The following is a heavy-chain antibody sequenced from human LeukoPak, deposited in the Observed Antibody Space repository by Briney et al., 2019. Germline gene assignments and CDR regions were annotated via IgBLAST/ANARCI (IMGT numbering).Heavy chain of an antibody. CDR3: ARRAYDFWSGHGAFDI. V-gene: IGHV4-34*01. CDR2: INHSGST. D-gene: IGHD3-3*01. Sequence: PSETLSLTCAVYGGSFSGYYWSWIRQPPGKGLVWIGEINHSGSTNYNPSLKSRVTISVDTSKNQFSLKLSSVTAADTAVYYCARRAYDFWSGHGAFDIWGQGTMVTVSS. CDR1: GGSFSGYY. J-gene: IGHJ3*02.